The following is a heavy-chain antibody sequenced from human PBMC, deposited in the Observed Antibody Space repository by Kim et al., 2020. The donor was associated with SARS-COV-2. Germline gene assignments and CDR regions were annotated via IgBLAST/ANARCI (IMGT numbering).Heavy chain of an antibody. CDR3: ARGPEPNYYDSSGYYYGPDY. CDR1: GGSISSSSYY. J-gene: IGHJ4*02. Sequence: SETLSLTCTVSGGSISSSSYYWGWIRQPPGKGLEWIGSIYYSGSTYYNPSLKSRVTISVDTSKNQFSLKLSSVTAADTAVYYCARGPEPNYYDSSGYYYGPDYWGQGTLVTVSS. D-gene: IGHD3-22*01. CDR2: IYYSGST. V-gene: IGHV4-39*07.